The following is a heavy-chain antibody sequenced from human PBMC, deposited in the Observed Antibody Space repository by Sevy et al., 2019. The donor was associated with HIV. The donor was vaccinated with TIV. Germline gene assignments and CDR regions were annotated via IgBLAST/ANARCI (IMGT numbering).Heavy chain of an antibody. D-gene: IGHD3-3*01. CDR3: TRGGRTPYDYWSGPPDY. Sequence: ASVKVSCKTSGYTFTDYYIHWVRQAPGQWLEWMGWINPYSGGTIYAQKFKGWVTMSRDTSINTAYMELKSLKTDYTAVYYCTRGGRTPYDYWSGPPDYWGQGTLVTVSS. V-gene: IGHV1-2*04. J-gene: IGHJ4*02. CDR2: INPYSGGT. CDR1: GYTFTDYY.